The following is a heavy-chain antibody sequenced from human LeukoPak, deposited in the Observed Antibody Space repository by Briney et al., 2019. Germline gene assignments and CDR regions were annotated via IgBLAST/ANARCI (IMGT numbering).Heavy chain of an antibody. CDR1: GGSFSGYY. J-gene: IGHJ3*02. CDR3: ARSPVSDSSGREPFDI. Sequence: PSETLSLTRAVYGGSFSGYYWSWVRQPPGKGREWIGEINHSGSTNYNPSLKSRVTISVDTSKNQFSLKLSSVTAADTAVYYCARSPVSDSSGREPFDIWGQGTMVTVSS. CDR2: INHSGST. V-gene: IGHV4-34*01. D-gene: IGHD3-22*01.